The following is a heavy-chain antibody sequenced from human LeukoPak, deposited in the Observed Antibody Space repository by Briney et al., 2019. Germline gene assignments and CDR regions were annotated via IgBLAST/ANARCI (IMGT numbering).Heavy chain of an antibody. CDR3: AFTGDSGSYYPY. CDR1: GFTFSSYA. D-gene: IGHD3-10*01. J-gene: IGHJ4*02. CDR2: IRGSAGST. V-gene: IGHV3-23*01. Sequence: GESLRLSCAASGFTFSSYAMSWVRQAPGKGLEWVSGIRGSAGSTYYADSVKGRFTISRDNSRNTLDLQMNSLRADDTAVYYCAFTGDSGSYYPYRGQGTLVTVSS.